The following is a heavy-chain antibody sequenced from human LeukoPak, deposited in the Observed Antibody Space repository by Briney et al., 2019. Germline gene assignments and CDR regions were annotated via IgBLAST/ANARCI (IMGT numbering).Heavy chain of an antibody. D-gene: IGHD6-19*01. CDR3: ARDPNVGGWSFDY. Sequence: ASVKVSCKASGGTFSSYAISWVRQAPGQGLEWMGGIIPIFGTANYAQKFQGRVTITADKSTSTAYMELSSLRAEDTAVYYCARDPNVGGWSFDYWGQGTLLTVSS. V-gene: IGHV1-69*06. J-gene: IGHJ4*02. CDR1: GGTFSSYA. CDR2: IIPIFGTA.